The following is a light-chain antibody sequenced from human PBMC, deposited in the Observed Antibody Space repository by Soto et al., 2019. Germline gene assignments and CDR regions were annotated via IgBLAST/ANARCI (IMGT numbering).Light chain of an antibody. V-gene: IGKV1-9*01. CDR2: AAS. Sequence: IHLTQSPSPLYASEGDRVTSTGRASQGISSYLAWYQQKPGKAPKLLIYAASTLQSGVPSRFSGSGAGTDFTLTISSLQPEDFATYYCQHLNSYTSTFGQGTRLDIK. CDR3: QHLNSYTST. CDR1: QGISSY. J-gene: IGKJ5*01.